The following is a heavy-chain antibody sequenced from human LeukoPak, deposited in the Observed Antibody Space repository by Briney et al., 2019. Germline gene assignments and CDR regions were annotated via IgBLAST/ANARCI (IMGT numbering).Heavy chain of an antibody. CDR2: SNPNSGGR. V-gene: IGHV1-2*02. CDR1: GYTFTGCC. CDR3: AKDRWWARVVPAAIYHYYYMDV. Sequence: ASVRVSCKASGYTFTGCCMSWVRHAPGQGLEWIGWSNPNSGGRNYAQKFQGRVTMTRDTSISTAYMELSRLRSDDTAVYHSAKDRWWARVVPAAIYHYYYMDVWGKGTTVTVSS. D-gene: IGHD2-2*01. J-gene: IGHJ6*03.